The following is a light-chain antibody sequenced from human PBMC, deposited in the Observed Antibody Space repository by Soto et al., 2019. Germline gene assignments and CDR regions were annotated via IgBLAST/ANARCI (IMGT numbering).Light chain of an antibody. Sequence: VRMTQSPSSLSASTGDRVTITFRASQGISSYLAWYQQKPGKAPKLLIYAASTLQSGVPSRFSGSGSGTDFTLIISRLEPEDFAVYYCQQYGGSPETFGQGTKVDIK. V-gene: IGKV1-8*01. CDR3: QQYGGSPET. J-gene: IGKJ1*01. CDR1: QGISSY. CDR2: AAS.